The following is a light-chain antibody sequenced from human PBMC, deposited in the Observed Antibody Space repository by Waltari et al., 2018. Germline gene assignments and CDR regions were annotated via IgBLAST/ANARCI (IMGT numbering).Light chain of an antibody. CDR3: QQYGSSPLT. J-gene: IGKJ5*01. CDR2: GAS. Sequence: EIVLTQSPGTLSLSPGERATIACRTSQSVSSSYLAWYQQKPGQAPRLLIHGASSRATGIPDRFSGSGSGTDFTLTISRLEPEDFVVYYCQQYGSSPLTFGQGTRLEIK. V-gene: IGKV3-20*01. CDR1: QSVSSSY.